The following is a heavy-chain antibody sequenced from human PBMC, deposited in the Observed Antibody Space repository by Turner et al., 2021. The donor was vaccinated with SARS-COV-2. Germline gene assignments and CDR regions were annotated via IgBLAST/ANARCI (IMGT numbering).Heavy chain of an antibody. Sequence: QVHLVESGGGVVQPGRSLRLSCAASGFTFSSYGMHWVRQAPGKGLEWVAVISYDGSNKYYADSVKGRFTISRDNSKNTLYLQMNSLRAEDTAVYYCARDRIIWDRGVYYYYGMDVWGQGTTVTVSS. CDR3: ARDRIIWDRGVYYYYGMDV. CDR1: GFTFSSYG. CDR2: ISYDGSNK. D-gene: IGHD1-26*01. V-gene: IGHV3-30*03. J-gene: IGHJ6*02.